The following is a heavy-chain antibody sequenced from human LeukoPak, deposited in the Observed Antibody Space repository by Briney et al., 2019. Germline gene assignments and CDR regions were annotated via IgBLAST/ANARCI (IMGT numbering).Heavy chain of an antibody. CDR1: GFTVSSNY. J-gene: IGHJ4*02. CDR2: IYTGGST. D-gene: IGHD1-26*01. CDR3: AMATWVGGLDY. Sequence: GGSLRLSCAASGFTVSSNYMSWVRRGPGKGLEWVSVIYTGGSTYYADSVEGRFTISRDNSKNTLYLQMNSLRAGDTAVYYCAMATWVGGLDYWGQGTLVTVSS. V-gene: IGHV3-66*01.